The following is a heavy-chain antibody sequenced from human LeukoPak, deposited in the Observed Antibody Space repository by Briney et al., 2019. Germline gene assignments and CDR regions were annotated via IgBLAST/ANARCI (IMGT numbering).Heavy chain of an antibody. V-gene: IGHV4-59*08. D-gene: IGHD2-21*02. CDR1: GGSISNYY. Sequence: KASETLSLTCTVSGGSISNYYWNWIRQPPGKGLEWIGYIQNSGSTNYNPSLKSRVTISVDTSKNQFSLKLSSVTAADTAVYYCARSLVVTGIPDYWGQGTLVTVSS. CDR2: IQNSGST. J-gene: IGHJ4*02. CDR3: ARSLVVTGIPDY.